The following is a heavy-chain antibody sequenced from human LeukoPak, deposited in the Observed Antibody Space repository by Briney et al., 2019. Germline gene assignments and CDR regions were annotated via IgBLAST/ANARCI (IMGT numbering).Heavy chain of an antibody. CDR1: GFTFSSYA. V-gene: IGHV3-23*01. Sequence: PGGSLRLSCAASGFTFSSYAMSWVRQAPGKGLEWVSAISGSGGSTYNADSVKGRFTISRDNSKNTLYLQMNSLRVEDTAVYYCAKDLLGDGFLEWLFDYWGQGTLVTVSS. D-gene: IGHD3-3*01. CDR2: ISGSGGST. J-gene: IGHJ4*02. CDR3: AKDLLGDGFLEWLFDY.